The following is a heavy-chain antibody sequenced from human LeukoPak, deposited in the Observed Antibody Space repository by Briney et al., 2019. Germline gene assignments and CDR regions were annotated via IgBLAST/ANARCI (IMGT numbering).Heavy chain of an antibody. Sequence: AETLSLTCAVSGGTISSSDLWWLGRQPRGEVLELIGVIYHSGSTNYNPSLKSRVTISVDKSKNQFSLKLSCVTAADTAVYYCVGREILTGLNWFDPWGQGTLVTVSS. D-gene: IGHD3-9*01. CDR1: GGTISSSDL. J-gene: IGHJ5*02. V-gene: IGHV4-4*02. CDR2: IYHSGST. CDR3: VGREILTGLNWFDP.